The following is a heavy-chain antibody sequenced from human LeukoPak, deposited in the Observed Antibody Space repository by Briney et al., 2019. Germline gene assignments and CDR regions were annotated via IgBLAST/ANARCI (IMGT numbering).Heavy chain of an antibody. D-gene: IGHD6-13*01. J-gene: IGHJ4*02. CDR3: ARHDAVWGLAAAGSL. V-gene: IGHV5-51*01. CDR1: GYSFTSYW. CDR2: IYPGDSDT. Sequence: AGESLKISCKGSGYSFTSYWIGWVRQMPGKGLEWMGIIYPGDSDTRYSPSFQGQVTISADKSISTAYLQWSSLKASDTAMYYCARHDAVWGLAAAGSLWGQGTLVTVSS.